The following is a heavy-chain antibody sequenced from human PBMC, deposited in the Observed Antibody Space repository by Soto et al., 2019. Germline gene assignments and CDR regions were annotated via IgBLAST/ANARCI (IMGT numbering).Heavy chain of an antibody. D-gene: IGHD6-19*01. CDR1: GFTVSSNY. Sequence: VGSLRLSCAASGFTVSSNYMSWVRQAPGKGLEWASVIHSGGSTYYADSVKGRFTVSRDNSKNTLYLQMNSLRAEDTAVYYCAREGQGHSSGWSYFDYWGQGTLVTVSS. CDR2: IHSGGST. J-gene: IGHJ4*02. CDR3: AREGQGHSSGWSYFDY. V-gene: IGHV3-53*01.